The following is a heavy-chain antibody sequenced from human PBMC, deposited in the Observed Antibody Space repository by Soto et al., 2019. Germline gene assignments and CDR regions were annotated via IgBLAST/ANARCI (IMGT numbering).Heavy chain of an antibody. CDR1: GFIFKNFG. CDR3: VQGASTAHQPLDS. J-gene: IGHJ4*02. CDR2: ISGDGNDK. Sequence: QVQLVESGGGVVQPGRSLRLSCAASGFIFKNFGMHWVRRAPGKGLEWVATISGDGNDKYYPDSMKGRFTISRDNFNNRLYLQLNSLRPEDTAVYHCVQGASTAHQPLDSWGQGVLVTVSS. V-gene: IGHV3-30*03. D-gene: IGHD1-26*01.